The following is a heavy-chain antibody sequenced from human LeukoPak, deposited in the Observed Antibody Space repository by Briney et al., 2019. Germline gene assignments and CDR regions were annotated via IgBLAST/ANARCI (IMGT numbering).Heavy chain of an antibody. CDR2: ISSGSGTI. V-gene: IGHV3-48*01. Sequence: PPGGSLRLSCAACGFILADYKTNWVRQAPGKGLEWLSYISSGSGTIYYADSVRGRFTISRDNAKNSLYLQMMSLRVEDTAVYYRARDSYGYYYVDVWGKGTTVTVSS. CDR3: ARDSYGYYYVDV. D-gene: IGHD2-8*01. CDR1: GFILADYK. J-gene: IGHJ6*03.